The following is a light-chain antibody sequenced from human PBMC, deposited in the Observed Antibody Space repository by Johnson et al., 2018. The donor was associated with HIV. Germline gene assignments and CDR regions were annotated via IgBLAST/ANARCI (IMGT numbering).Light chain of an antibody. V-gene: IGLV1-51*01. J-gene: IGLJ1*01. CDR2: DNN. Sequence: QPVLTQPPSVSAAPGQKVTISCSGSSSNIGNNYVSWYQQLPGTAPKLLIYDNNKRPSGTPDRFSGSKSATSATLGITGLQTGDEADYYCGTWETSLSAGLLYVFGPGTKVTVL. CDR3: GTWETSLSAGLLYV. CDR1: SSNIGNNY.